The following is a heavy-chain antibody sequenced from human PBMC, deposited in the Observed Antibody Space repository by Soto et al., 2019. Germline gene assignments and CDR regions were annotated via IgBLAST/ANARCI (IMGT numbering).Heavy chain of an antibody. D-gene: IGHD1-7*01. Sequence: QVQLVQSGAEVKKPGSSVKVSCKASGGTFSNYVVNWVRQAPGQGLEWMGRIIPISGAANYAQTFQGRVTMTADKSTSTSYMELSSLRSEDTAGYYWARDMTRTVVPYFAFWGQGTLVTVSS. V-gene: IGHV1-69*06. CDR3: ARDMTRTVVPYFAF. J-gene: IGHJ4*02. CDR2: IIPISGAA. CDR1: GGTFSNYV.